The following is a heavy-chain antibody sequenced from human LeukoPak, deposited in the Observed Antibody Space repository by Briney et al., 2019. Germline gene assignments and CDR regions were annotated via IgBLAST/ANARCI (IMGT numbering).Heavy chain of an antibody. CDR1: GGSFSGYY. V-gene: IGHV4-34*01. J-gene: IGHJ4*02. Sequence: PSETLSLTCAVYGGSFSGYYWSWIRQPPGKGLEWIGEINHSGSTNYNPSLKSRVTISVDTSKNQFSLKLSSVTAADTAVYYCARGYSGYYDSSGQGGYFDYWAREPWSPSPQ. D-gene: IGHD3-22*01. CDR3: ARGYSGYYDSSGQGGYFDY. CDR2: INHSGST.